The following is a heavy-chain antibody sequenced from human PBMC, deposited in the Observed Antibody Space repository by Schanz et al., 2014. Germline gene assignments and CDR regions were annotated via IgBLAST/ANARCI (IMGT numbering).Heavy chain of an antibody. CDR2: INPSGGST. Sequence: QVQLVQSGAEVKKPGASVKASCKASGYTFTSYYMHWVRQAPGQGLEWMGRINPSGGSTSYAQKFQGRGTMTRDTSTSTIYMELSSLRSDDTAVYYCARDGEAAAGCDYWGQGTLVTVSS. V-gene: IGHV1-46*03. CDR3: ARDGEAAAGCDY. J-gene: IGHJ4*02. D-gene: IGHD6-13*01. CDR1: GYTFTSYY.